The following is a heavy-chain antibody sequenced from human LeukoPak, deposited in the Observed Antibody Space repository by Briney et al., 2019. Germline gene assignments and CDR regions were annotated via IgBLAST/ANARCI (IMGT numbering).Heavy chain of an antibody. CDR1: GFSLSTSGMR. Sequence: SGPALVEPTQTLTLTCTFSGFSLSTSGMRVSWIRQPPGKALEWLARIDWDDDKFYSTSLKTRLTISKDTSKNQVVLTMTNMDPVDTATYYCAREMVRGDLDYWGQGTLVTVSS. CDR3: AREMVRGDLDY. D-gene: IGHD3-10*01. J-gene: IGHJ4*02. CDR2: IDWDDDK. V-gene: IGHV2-70*04.